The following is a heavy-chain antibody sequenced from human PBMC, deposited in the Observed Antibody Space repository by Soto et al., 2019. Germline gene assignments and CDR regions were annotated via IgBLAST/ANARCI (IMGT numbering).Heavy chain of an antibody. CDR2: IKSKTDGGTT. CDR3: TTDSYSTIIIVRFDY. Sequence: GGSLRLSCAASGFTFSNAWINWVRQAPGKGLEWVGRIKSKTDGGTTDYAAPVKGRFAISRDDSNNMVYLQMNSLKTEDTGVYYCTTDSYSTIIIVRFDYWGHGTLVTVSS. V-gene: IGHV3-15*07. CDR1: GFTFSNAW. D-gene: IGHD3-22*01. J-gene: IGHJ4*01.